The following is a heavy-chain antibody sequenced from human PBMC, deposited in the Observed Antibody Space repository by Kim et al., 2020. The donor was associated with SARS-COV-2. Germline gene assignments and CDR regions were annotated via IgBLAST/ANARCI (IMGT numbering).Heavy chain of an antibody. D-gene: IGHD3-22*01. J-gene: IGHJ4*02. CDR3: AREMGSSGYYDY. V-gene: IGHV3-21*01. Sequence: SYADTVKRRITSSGENAKKSLYLQMNSLGAEDTAVYYCAREMGSSGYYDYWGQGTLVTVSS.